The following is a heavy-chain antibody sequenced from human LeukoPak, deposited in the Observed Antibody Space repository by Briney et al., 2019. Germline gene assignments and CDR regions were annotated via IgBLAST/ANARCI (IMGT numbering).Heavy chain of an antibody. J-gene: IGHJ4*02. V-gene: IGHV4-34*01. CDR2: INHSGST. CDR1: GGSFSGYY. D-gene: IGHD5-18*01. Sequence: SETLSLTCAVYGGSFSGYYWGWIRQPPGKGLEWIGEINHSGSTNYNPSLKSRVTISVDTSKNQFSLKLSSVTAADTAVYYCARGNLPAMADWGQGTLVTVSS. CDR3: ARGNLPAMAD.